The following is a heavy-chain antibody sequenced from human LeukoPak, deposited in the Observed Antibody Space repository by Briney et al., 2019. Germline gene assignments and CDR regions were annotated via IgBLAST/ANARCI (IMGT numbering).Heavy chain of an antibody. Sequence: SETLSLTCAVYGGSFSGYYWSWIRQPPGKGLEWIGEINHSGSTNYNPSLKSRVTISVDTSKNQFSLKLTSVTAADTSVYYCARQTGSGLFILPGGQGTLVTVSS. D-gene: IGHD3/OR15-3a*01. V-gene: IGHV4-34*01. CDR1: GGSFSGYY. CDR2: INHSGST. CDR3: ARQTGSGLFILP. J-gene: IGHJ4*02.